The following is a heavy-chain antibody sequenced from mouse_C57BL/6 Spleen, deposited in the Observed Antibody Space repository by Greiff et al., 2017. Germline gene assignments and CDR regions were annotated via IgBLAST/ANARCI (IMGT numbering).Heavy chain of an antibody. CDR2: ISYDGSN. CDR3: ARSYDARDY. CDR1: GYSITSGYY. Sequence: ESGPGLVKPSQSLSLTCSVTGYSITSGYYWNWIRQFPGNKLEWMGYISYDGSNNYNPSLKNRISITRDTSKNQFFLKLNSVTTEDTATYYCARSYDARDYWGQGTSVTVSS. V-gene: IGHV3-6*01. J-gene: IGHJ4*01. D-gene: IGHD2-3*01.